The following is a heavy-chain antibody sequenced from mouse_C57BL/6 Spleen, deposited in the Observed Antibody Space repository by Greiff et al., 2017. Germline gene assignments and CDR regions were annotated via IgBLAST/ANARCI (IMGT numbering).Heavy chain of an antibody. CDR1: GYTFTSYW. CDR3: ARWSNYDYYAMDY. CDR2: IYPGSGST. Sequence: VQLQQPGAELVKPGASVKMSCKASGYTFTSYWITWVKQRPGQGLEWIGDIYPGSGSTNYNEKFKSKATLTVDTSSSTAYMQLSSLTSEDSAVYYCARWSNYDYYAMDYWGQGTSVTVSS. V-gene: IGHV1-55*01. J-gene: IGHJ4*01. D-gene: IGHD2-5*01.